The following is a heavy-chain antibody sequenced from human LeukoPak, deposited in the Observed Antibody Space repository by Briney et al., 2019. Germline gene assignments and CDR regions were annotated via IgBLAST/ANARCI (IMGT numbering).Heavy chain of an antibody. Sequence: GGSLRLSCAASGFTVSSNYMSWVRQAPGKGLEWVSVIYSGGSTYYADSVKGRFTTSRDNSKNTLYLQMNSLRAEDTAVYYCARAGGYSYGFDYWGQGTLVTVSS. CDR1: GFTVSSNY. CDR2: IYSGGST. J-gene: IGHJ4*02. CDR3: ARAGGYSYGFDY. V-gene: IGHV3-53*01. D-gene: IGHD5-18*01.